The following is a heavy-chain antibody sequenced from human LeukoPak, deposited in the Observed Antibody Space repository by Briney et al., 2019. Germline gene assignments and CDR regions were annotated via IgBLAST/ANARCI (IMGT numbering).Heavy chain of an antibody. V-gene: IGHV3-30-3*01. CDR1: GFTFSSYA. J-gene: IGHJ4*02. D-gene: IGHD2-2*01. CDR3: ARDGRRYCSSTSCSYFDY. CDR2: ISYDGSNK. Sequence: GGSLRLSCAASGFTFSSYAMHWVRQAPGKGLEWVAVISYDGSNKYYADSVKGRLTISRDNSKNTLYLQMNSLRAEDTAVYYCARDGRRYCSSTSCSYFDYWGQGTLVTVSS.